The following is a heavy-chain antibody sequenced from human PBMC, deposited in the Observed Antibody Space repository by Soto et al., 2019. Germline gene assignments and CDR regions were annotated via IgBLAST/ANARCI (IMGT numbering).Heavy chain of an antibody. J-gene: IGHJ5*02. V-gene: IGHV1-69*13. CDR3: ARDSRAVVTTPGSNWLAP. Sequence: SVKVSCKASGGTFSSYAISWVRQAPGQGREWMGGIIPIFGTANYAQKLRGRVTITADGSTSKAYMELSSLRSEDRAVCYCARDSRAVVTTPGSNWLAPWGQGTLVTVSS. CDR1: GGTFSSYA. D-gene: IGHD2-15*01. CDR2: IIPIFGTA.